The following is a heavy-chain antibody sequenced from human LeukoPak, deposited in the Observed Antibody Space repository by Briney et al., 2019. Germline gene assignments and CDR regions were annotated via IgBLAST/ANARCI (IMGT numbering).Heavy chain of an antibody. Sequence: SETLSLTCTVSGGSISSYYWSWIRQPAGKGLEWIGRIYTSGSTNYNPSLKSRVTMSVDTSKNQFSLKLSSVTAADTAVYYCARDRITVTANWFDPWGQGTLVTVSS. D-gene: IGHD4-17*01. V-gene: IGHV4-4*07. J-gene: IGHJ5*02. CDR2: IYTSGST. CDR3: ARDRITVTANWFDP. CDR1: GGSISSYY.